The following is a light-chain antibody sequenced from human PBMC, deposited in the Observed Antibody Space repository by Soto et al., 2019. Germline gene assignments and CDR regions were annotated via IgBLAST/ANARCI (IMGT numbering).Light chain of an antibody. J-gene: IGKJ4*01. CDR2: DAS. CDR3: QQYGIPPLS. V-gene: IGKV3-20*01. Sequence: EIVLTQSPGTLSLSPGERATLSGRASQSVGNNYLAWYQQKPGQAPRFLIYDASSRATGIPDRFSGSGSGTDFTLTISRLEPEDFAVYYCQQYGIPPLSFGGGTKVEIK. CDR1: QSVGNNY.